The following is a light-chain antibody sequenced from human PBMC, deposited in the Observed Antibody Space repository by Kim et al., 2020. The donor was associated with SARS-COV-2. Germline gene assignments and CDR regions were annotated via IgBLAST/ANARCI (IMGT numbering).Light chain of an antibody. CDR2: YDN. CDR1: SSNIGNKA. Sequence: QSVLTQPPSVSAAPRQRVTISCSGSSSNIGNKAVNWYQQLPGKAPKLLIYYDNLLPSGVSDRFSGSKSGTSASLAISGLQSEDEADYYCAAWDDSLNGLVFGGGTQLTVL. V-gene: IGLV1-36*01. J-gene: IGLJ3*02. CDR3: AAWDDSLNGLV.